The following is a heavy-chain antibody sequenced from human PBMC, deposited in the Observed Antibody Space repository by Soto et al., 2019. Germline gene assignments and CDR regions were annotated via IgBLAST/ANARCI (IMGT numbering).Heavy chain of an antibody. CDR1: GGSVCSGDQY. V-gene: IGHV4-30-4*01. Sequence: QVQLQESGPGLMKPSQTLSLTCTVSGGSVCSGDQYWTWIRQPPGKGLEWIGFVHYSGSTYYNPSLKSRVSISVDRSRNRFSLNLQSLTAADTAVYYCARARYGYCSQGVCYPPYDFDSWGQGTLVSVSS. J-gene: IGHJ5*01. D-gene: IGHD2-2*03. CDR2: VHYSGST. CDR3: ARARYGYCSQGVCYPPYDFDS.